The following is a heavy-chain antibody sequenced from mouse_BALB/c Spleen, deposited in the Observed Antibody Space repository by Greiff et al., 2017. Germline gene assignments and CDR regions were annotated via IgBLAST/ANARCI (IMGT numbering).Heavy chain of an antibody. J-gene: IGHJ3*01. CDR1: GYTFTSYW. Sequence: QVHVKQSGAELAKPGASVKMSCKASGYTFTSYWMHWVKQRPGQGLEWIGYINPSTGYTEYNQKFKDKATLTADKSSSTAYMQLSSLTSEDSAVYYCARWDYDPAWFAYWGQGTLVTVSA. D-gene: IGHD2-4*01. CDR2: INPSTGYT. CDR3: ARWDYDPAWFAY. V-gene: IGHV1-7*01.